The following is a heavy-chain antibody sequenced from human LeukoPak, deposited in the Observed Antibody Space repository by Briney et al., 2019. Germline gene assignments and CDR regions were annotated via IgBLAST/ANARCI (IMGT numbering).Heavy chain of an antibody. CDR1: GGSISSSSYY. CDR3: ARHPQWLVRGWFDP. D-gene: IGHD6-19*01. CDR2: IYYSGST. J-gene: IGHJ5*02. Sequence: SETLSLICTVSGGSISSSSYYWGWIRQPPGKGLEWIGSIYYSGSTYYNPSLKSRVTISVDTSKNQFSLKLSSVTAADTAVYYCARHPQWLVRGWFDPWGQGTLVTVSS. V-gene: IGHV4-39*01.